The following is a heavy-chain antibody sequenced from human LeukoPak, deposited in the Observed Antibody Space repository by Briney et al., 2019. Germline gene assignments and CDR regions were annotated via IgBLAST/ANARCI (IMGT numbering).Heavy chain of an antibody. V-gene: IGHV3-30*02. CDR1: GFTFSTYG. D-gene: IGHD6-13*01. CDR2: IRYDGSNK. CDR3: AKDRETSSWYYFDY. Sequence: GGSLRLSCAASGFTFSTYGMHWVRQAPGKGLEWVAFIRYDGSNKYYADSVKGRFTISRDNSKSTLYLQMNSLRAEDTAVYYCAKDRETSSWYYFDYWGQGTLVTVSS. J-gene: IGHJ4*02.